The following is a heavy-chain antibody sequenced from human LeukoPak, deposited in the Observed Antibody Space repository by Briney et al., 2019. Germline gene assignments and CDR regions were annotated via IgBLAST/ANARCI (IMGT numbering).Heavy chain of an antibody. CDR2: MSYEGTNK. CDR1: GFTFSDYG. D-gene: IGHD3-9*01. V-gene: IGHV3-30*18. CDR3: AKDVERLDYFDY. Sequence: GKSLRLSCAASGFTFSDYGMHWVRQAPGKGLEWVAVMSYEGTNKYYADSVKGRFTISRDNSKITLYLQMNSLRAEDTAVYYCAKDVERLDYFDYCGQGTLVTVSS. J-gene: IGHJ4*02.